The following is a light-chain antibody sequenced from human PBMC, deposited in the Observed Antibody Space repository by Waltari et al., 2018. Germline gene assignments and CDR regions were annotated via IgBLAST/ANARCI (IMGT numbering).Light chain of an antibody. CDR1: QSISSW. CDR3: QEYASYSYT. CDR2: QAS. V-gene: IGKV1-5*03. Sequence: DIQMTHSPSTLSASVADRVTITCRASQSISSWLAWYQQKPGKAPRLLISQASSLEGGVPSRFSGSGSGAEFTLTISSLQPDDFATYYCQEYASYSYTFGQGTKLEIK. J-gene: IGKJ2*01.